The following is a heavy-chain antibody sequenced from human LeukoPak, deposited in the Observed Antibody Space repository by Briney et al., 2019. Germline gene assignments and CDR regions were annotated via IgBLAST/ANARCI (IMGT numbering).Heavy chain of an antibody. D-gene: IGHD3-22*01. CDR3: ARGGPYDSSGDFDY. Sequence: AASVKVSCKASGGTFCSYAISWVRQAPGQGLEWMGRIIPIFGTANYAQKFQGRVTITTDESTSTAYMELSSLRSEDTAVYYCARGGPYDSSGDFDYWGQGTLVTVSS. CDR1: GGTFCSYA. J-gene: IGHJ4*02. CDR2: IIPIFGTA. V-gene: IGHV1-69*05.